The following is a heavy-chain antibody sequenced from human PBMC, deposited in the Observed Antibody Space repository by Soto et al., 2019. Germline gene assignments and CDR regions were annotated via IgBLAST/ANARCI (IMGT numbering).Heavy chain of an antibody. J-gene: IGHJ4*02. Sequence: PSETLSLTCTVSGGSISSGGYYWSWIRQHPGKGLEWIGYIYYSGSTYYNPSLRSRVTISVDTSKNQFSLKLSSVTAADTAVYYCAREGYDSSGLGTYWGQGTLVTVSS. V-gene: IGHV4-31*03. CDR1: GGSISSGGYY. D-gene: IGHD3-22*01. CDR3: AREGYDSSGLGTY. CDR2: IYYSGST.